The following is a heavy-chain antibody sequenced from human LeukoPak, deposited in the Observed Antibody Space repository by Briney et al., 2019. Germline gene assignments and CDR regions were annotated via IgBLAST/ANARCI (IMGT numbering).Heavy chain of an antibody. J-gene: IGHJ5*02. Sequence: SETLSLTCTVSGVSITGNDQFWSWIRQPPGKGLEWIGYIDYSGTTYYNPSLKGRVNMSRDTSKNQFSLNLNSVTAADTAFYYCGGGLGYCSSTRCPPEPWGQGTLVTVSS. V-gene: IGHV4-30-4*01. CDR2: IDYSGTT. CDR3: GGGLGYCSSTRCPPEP. D-gene: IGHD2-2*01. CDR1: GVSITGNDQF.